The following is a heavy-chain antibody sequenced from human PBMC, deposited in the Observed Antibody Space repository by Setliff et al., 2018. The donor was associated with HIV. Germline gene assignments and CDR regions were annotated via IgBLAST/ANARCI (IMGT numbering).Heavy chain of an antibody. CDR3: ARDVSSSYYFQH. D-gene: IGHD6-13*01. CDR2: IYTSGST. V-gene: IGHV4-61*02. Sequence: PSETLSLTCTVSGGSISSGSYYWSWIRQPAGKGLEWIGRIYTSGSTNYNPSLKSRVTISIDTSNNQFSLKLSSMTAAGTAVYYCARDVSSSYYFQHWGQGTLVTSPQ. CDR1: GGSISSGSYY. J-gene: IGHJ1*01.